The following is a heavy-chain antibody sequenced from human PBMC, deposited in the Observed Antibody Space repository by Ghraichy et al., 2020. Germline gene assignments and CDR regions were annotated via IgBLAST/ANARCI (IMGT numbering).Heavy chain of an antibody. D-gene: IGHD7-27*01. Sequence: GGSLRLSCAASGFTFSNYGMHWVRQAPGKGLEWVAFIRSDVSNRYYADTVKGRFTISRDNSRNTLFLQMSSLRSEDTAIYYCAKVPTGAYTDLSPFDHWGQGALVTVSS. V-gene: IGHV3-30*02. CDR1: GFTFSNYG. J-gene: IGHJ4*02. CDR3: AKVPTGAYTDLSPFDH. CDR2: IRSDVSNR.